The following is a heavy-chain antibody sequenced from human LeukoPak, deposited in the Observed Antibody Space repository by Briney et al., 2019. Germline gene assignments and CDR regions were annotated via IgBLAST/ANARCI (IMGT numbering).Heavy chain of an antibody. D-gene: IGHD6-13*01. J-gene: IGHJ4*02. Sequence: KPSETLSLTCAVYGGSFSGYYWSWIRQPPGKGLEWIGEINHSGSTNYNPSLKSRVTISVDTSKNQFSLKLSSVTAADTAVYYCARVIAAAGTRYFDYWGQGTLVTVSS. CDR2: INHSGST. V-gene: IGHV4-34*01. CDR3: ARVIAAAGTRYFDY. CDR1: GGSFSGYY.